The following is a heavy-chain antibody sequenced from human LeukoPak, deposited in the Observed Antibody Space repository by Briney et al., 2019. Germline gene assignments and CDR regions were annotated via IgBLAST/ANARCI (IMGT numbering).Heavy chain of an antibody. CDR2: IYYSGST. J-gene: IGHJ4*02. V-gene: IGHV4-39*01. CDR1: GGSISSSSYY. CDR3: ASDLSGY. Sequence: SETLSLTCTVSGGSISSSSYYWGWIRQPPGKGLEWIGSIYYSGSTYYNPSLKSRVTISVDTSKNQFSLKLSSVTAADTAVYYCASDLSGYWGQGTLVTVSS. D-gene: IGHD1-26*01.